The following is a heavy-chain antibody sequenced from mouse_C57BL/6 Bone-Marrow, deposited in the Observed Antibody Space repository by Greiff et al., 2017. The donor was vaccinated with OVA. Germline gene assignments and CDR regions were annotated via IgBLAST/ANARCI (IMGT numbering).Heavy chain of an antibody. D-gene: IGHD2-3*01. CDR3: TRWLYYFDY. Sequence: VQLQQSGAELVRPGASVKLSCTASGFNIKDDYMHWVKQRPEQGLEWIGRIDPENGDTEYASKFQGKATITADTSSNTAYLQLSSLTSEDTAVYYCTRWLYYFDYWGQGTTLTVSS. J-gene: IGHJ2*01. V-gene: IGHV14-4*01. CDR1: GFNIKDDY. CDR2: IDPENGDT.